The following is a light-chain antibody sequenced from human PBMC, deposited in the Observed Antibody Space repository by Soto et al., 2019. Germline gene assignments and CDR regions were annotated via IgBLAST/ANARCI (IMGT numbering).Light chain of an antibody. V-gene: IGKV3-11*01. J-gene: IGKJ3*01. CDR2: GAS. Sequence: EIVLAQYPGNLSLSPGERATLSCRASQYVSNKVAWYQQKPGQAPRLLIYGASTRATGIPVRISGSGSGTDFTLTISSLEPEDFAVYYCQQRSTFFGPGTKVDIK. CDR3: QQRSTF. CDR1: QYVSNK.